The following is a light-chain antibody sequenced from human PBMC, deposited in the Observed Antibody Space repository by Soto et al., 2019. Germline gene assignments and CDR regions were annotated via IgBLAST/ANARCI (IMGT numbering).Light chain of an antibody. CDR3: SSYAGSNNVV. J-gene: IGLJ2*01. CDR2: EVS. V-gene: IGLV2-8*01. CDR1: SSEVGGYNY. Sequence: QSVLTQPPSASGSPGQSVTISCTGTSSEVGGYNYVSWYQQHPGKAPKLMIYEVSKRPSGVPDRFSGSKSGNTASLTVSGLQAEDEADYYCSSYAGSNNVVFGGGTKLTVL.